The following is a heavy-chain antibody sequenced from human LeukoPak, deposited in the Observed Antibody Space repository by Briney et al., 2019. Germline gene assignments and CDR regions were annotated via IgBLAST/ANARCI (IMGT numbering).Heavy chain of an antibody. D-gene: IGHD1-26*01. Sequence: TGGSLRLSCAASGFTFSSYWTTWVRQAPGKGLEWVANIKEDGSVQYYVDSVKGRFTISRDNAKNSLCLQMSSLRAEDTAVYHCAWGRSNANWGQGTLVTVSS. J-gene: IGHJ4*02. CDR3: AWGRSNAN. V-gene: IGHV3-7*04. CDR1: GFTFSSYW. CDR2: IKEDGSVQ.